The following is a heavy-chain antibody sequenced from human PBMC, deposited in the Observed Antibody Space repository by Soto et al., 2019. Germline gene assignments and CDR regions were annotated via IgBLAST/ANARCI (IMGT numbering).Heavy chain of an antibody. Sequence: HPGGSLRLSCAASGFTFSSYAMSWVRQAPGKGLEWVSAISGSGGSTYYADSVKGRFTISRDNSKNTLYLQMNSLRAEDTAVYYCAKDKEPPSKFRYFDYWGQGTLVTVSS. V-gene: IGHV3-23*01. J-gene: IGHJ4*02. CDR3: AKDKEPPSKFRYFDY. D-gene: IGHD1-26*01. CDR1: GFTFSSYA. CDR2: ISGSGGST.